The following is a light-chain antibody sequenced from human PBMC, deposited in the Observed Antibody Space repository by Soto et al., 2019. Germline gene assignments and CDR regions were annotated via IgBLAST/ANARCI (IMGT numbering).Light chain of an antibody. Sequence: QSALTQPASVSGSPGQSITISCTGTSSDVGAYNYVSWYQQHPGKAPKLMIYEVSNRPSGVSNRFSGSKSGNTASLTISELEAEDESDYYCCSNRDSSIVVFGGGTKLTVL. CDR1: SSDVGAYNY. J-gene: IGLJ2*01. CDR2: EVS. V-gene: IGLV2-14*01. CDR3: CSNRDSSIVV.